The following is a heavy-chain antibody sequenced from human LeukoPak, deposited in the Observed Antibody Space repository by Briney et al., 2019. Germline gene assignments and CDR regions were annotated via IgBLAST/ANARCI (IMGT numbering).Heavy chain of an antibody. CDR1: GFTFSDYY. CDR2: ITIGVGDG. V-gene: IGHV3-11*01. Sequence: PGGSLRLSCAASGFTFSDYYMTWIRQTPEKGLEWISHITIGVGDGYYADSVKGRFAISRDDAKTALYLQMNCRTVDETAVYYFGRGDYEMDVWGEGRTVGVRS. CDR3: GRGDYEMDV. J-gene: IGHJ6*01.